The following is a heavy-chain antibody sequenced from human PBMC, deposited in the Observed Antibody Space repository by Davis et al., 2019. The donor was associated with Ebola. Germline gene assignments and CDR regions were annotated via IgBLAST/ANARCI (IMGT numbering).Heavy chain of an antibody. J-gene: IGHJ4*02. D-gene: IGHD6-6*01. CDR3: ARERYSSSSGVGY. CDR1: GYTFTSYA. Sequence: ASVKVSCKASGYTFTSYAMHWVRQAPGQGLEWMGWINPNSGGTNYAQKFQGRVTMTRDTSISTAYMELSRLRSDDTAVYYCARERYSSSSGVGYWGQGTLVTVSS. V-gene: IGHV1-2*02. CDR2: INPNSGGT.